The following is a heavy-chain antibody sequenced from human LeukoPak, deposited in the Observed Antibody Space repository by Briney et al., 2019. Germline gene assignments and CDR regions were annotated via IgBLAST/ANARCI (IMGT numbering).Heavy chain of an antibody. D-gene: IGHD3-22*01. V-gene: IGHV3-53*01. CDR2: IYSGGST. CDR1: GFTVSYNY. Sequence: GSLRLSCAVSGFTVSYNYMSWVRQAPGKGLEWVSVIYSGGSTYYADSVKGRFTISRGNSKNTLFLQMNSLRAEDTAVYYCARDALGNYDTSGYLGYWGQGTLVTVSS. CDR3: ARDALGNYDTSGYLGY. J-gene: IGHJ4*02.